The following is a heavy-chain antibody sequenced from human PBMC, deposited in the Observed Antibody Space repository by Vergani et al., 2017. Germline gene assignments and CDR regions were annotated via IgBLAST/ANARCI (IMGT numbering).Heavy chain of an antibody. Sequence: QVQLVESGGGVVQPGRSLRLSCAASGFTFSSYGMHWVRQAPGKGLEGVAVIWYDGSNKYYADSVKGRFTISRDNSKNTLYLQMNSLRAEDTAVYYCARGDNEFLEWLLNYYYYGMDVWGQGTTVTVSS. CDR1: GFTFSSYG. D-gene: IGHD3-3*01. CDR2: IWYDGSNK. J-gene: IGHJ6*02. V-gene: IGHV3-33*01. CDR3: ARGDNEFLEWLLNYYYYGMDV.